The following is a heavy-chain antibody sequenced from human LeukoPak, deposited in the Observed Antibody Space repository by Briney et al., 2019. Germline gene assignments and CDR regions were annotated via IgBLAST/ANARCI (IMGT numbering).Heavy chain of an antibody. V-gene: IGHV1-18*01. CDR3: ARVTKATVVPYNWFDP. CDR2: ISAYNGNT. D-gene: IGHD4-23*01. J-gene: IGHJ5*02. Sequence: ASVKVSCKASGYTFTSYGISWVRQAAGQRLEWMGWISAYNGNTNYAQKLQGRVTMTTDTSTSTAYMALRSLRSDDTAVYYCARVTKATVVPYNWFDPWGQGTLVTVSS. CDR1: GYTFTSYG.